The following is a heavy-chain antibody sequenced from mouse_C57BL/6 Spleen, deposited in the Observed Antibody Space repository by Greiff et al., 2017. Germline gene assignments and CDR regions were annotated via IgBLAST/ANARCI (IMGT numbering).Heavy chain of an antibody. D-gene: IGHD6-2*01. J-gene: IGHJ2*01. CDR1: GYTFTSYW. V-gene: IGHV1-69*01. CDR2: IGPSDSYT. Sequence: QVQLQQPGAELVMPGASVKLSCKASGYTFTSYWMHWVKQRPGQGLEWIGEIGPSDSYTTYNQKFKGKSTLTVDKSSSTAYMQLSSLTSEDSAVYYCARVSNFYFDYWGQGTTLTVSS. CDR3: ARVSNFYFDY.